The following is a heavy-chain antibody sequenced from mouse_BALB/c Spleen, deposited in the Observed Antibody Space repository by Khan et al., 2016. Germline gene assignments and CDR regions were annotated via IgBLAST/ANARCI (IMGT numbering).Heavy chain of an antibody. V-gene: IGHV1-7*01. Sequence: QVQLKQSGAELAKPGASVKMSCKASGYTFTSYWMHWVKQRPGQGLEWIGYINPSTGYTEYNQKFKDKATLTADKSSSTAYMQLSSLTSEDSAVYYGARGEKRITNKWGQGTLVTVSA. CDR2: INPSTGYT. D-gene: IGHD1-1*01. CDR3: ARGEKRITNK. J-gene: IGHJ3*02. CDR1: GYTFTSYW.